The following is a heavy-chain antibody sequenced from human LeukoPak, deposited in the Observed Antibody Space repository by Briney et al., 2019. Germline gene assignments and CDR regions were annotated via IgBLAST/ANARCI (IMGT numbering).Heavy chain of an antibody. J-gene: IGHJ3*02. Sequence: PGGSLRLSCAASGFTFSNAWMSWVRQAPGKGLEWVGRIKGKTDGGTTDYAAPVKGRFTISRDDSKNTLYLQMNSLKTEDTAVYYCARSFVRSGSKPGAFDIWGQGTMVTVSS. V-gene: IGHV3-15*01. CDR3: ARSFVRSGSKPGAFDI. CDR1: GFTFSNAW. D-gene: IGHD3-3*01. CDR2: IKGKTDGGTT.